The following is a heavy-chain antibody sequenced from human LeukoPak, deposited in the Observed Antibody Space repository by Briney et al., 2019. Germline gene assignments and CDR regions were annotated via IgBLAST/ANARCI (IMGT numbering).Heavy chain of an antibody. CDR2: IYYSGST. V-gene: IGHV4-59*01. CDR3: AREGGQGRVGY. Sequence: SETLSLTCTVSGGSISSYYWSWIRQPPGKGLEWIGYIYYSGSTNYNPSLKSRVTISVDTSKNQFSLKLSSVTAADTAVYYCAREGGQGRVGYWGQGTLVTVSS. J-gene: IGHJ4*02. CDR1: GGSISSYY.